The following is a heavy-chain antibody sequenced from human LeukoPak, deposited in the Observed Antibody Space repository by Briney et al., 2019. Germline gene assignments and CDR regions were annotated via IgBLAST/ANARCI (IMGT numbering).Heavy chain of an antibody. CDR2: ISYDGSNK. J-gene: IGHJ4*02. CDR1: GFTFSSYA. D-gene: IGHD4-23*01. V-gene: IGHV3-30*04. CDR3: ASLASAEVVTPPDY. Sequence: PGRSLRLSCAASGFTFSSYAMHWVRQAPGKGLEWVAVISYDGSNKYYADSVKGRFTISRDNSKNTLYLQMNSLRAEDTAVYYCASLASAEVVTPPDYWGQGTLVTVSS.